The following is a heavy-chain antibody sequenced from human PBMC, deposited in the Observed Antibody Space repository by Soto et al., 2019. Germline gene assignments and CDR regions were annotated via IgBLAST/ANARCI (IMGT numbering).Heavy chain of an antibody. CDR2: INPKSGGT. J-gene: IGHJ6*02. V-gene: IGHV1-2*04. CDR3: ARGDSTDCSNGVCSFFYNHDMDV. CDR1: GYSFTDYH. Sequence: ASVKVSCKASGYSFTDYHIHWVRQAPGQGLEWLGRINPKSGGTSTAQKFQGWVTMTTDTSISTASMELTRLTSDDTAIYYCARGDSTDCSNGVCSFFYNHDMDVWGQGTTVTVS. D-gene: IGHD2-8*01.